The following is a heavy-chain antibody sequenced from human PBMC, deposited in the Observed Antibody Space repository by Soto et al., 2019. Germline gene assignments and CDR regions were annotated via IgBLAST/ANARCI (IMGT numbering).Heavy chain of an antibody. CDR2: ISAYNGNT. D-gene: IGHD3-10*01. CDR3: ARVLRGSGSYSYYFDY. Sequence: ASVKVSCKASGYTFTSYGISWVRQAPGQGLEWMGWISAYNGNTNYAQKLQGRVTMTTDTSTSTAYMELRSLRSDDTAVYYCARVLRGSGSYSYYFDYWGQGTLVTVSS. J-gene: IGHJ4*02. V-gene: IGHV1-18*01. CDR1: GYTFTSYG.